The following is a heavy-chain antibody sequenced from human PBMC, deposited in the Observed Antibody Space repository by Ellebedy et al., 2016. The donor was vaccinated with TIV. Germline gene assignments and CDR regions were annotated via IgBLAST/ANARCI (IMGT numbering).Heavy chain of an antibody. V-gene: IGHV3-23*01. D-gene: IGHD3-10*01. CDR2: LNAHGVVI. CDR1: GFTFSSYA. J-gene: IGHJ5*02. CDR3: AAGSREYWFDP. Sequence: PGGSLRLSCAASGFTFSSYAASWVRQAPGKGLEWVAGLNAHGVVIAYADSVKGRSTISRDNAKNLLYLQMNTLGVEDTAVYYCAAGSREYWFDPWGQGTLVTVSS.